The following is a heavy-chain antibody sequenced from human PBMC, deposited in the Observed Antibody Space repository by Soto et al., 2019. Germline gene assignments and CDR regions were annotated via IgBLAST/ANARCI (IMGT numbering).Heavy chain of an antibody. Sequence: ASVKVSCKASGYTFTSSYMHWVRQAPGQGLEWVGLINPNGGSTSYAQKFQGRVTMTRDTSTSTVYMGLSSLRSEDTAVYYCARGGTTVTTSWFDPWGQGTLVTVSS. CDR2: INPNGGST. D-gene: IGHD4-17*01. CDR3: ARGGTTVTTSWFDP. V-gene: IGHV1-46*01. CDR1: GYTFTSSY. J-gene: IGHJ5*02.